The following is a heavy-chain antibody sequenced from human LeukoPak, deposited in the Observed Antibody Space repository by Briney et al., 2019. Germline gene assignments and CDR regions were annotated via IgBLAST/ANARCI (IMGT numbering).Heavy chain of an antibody. D-gene: IGHD5-18*01. CDR3: ARNPMYSSTDF. CDR2: THYSGSA. V-gene: IGHV4-39*01. J-gene: IGHJ4*02. CDR1: GGSISSNDHY. Sequence: PSETLSLTCVVSGGSISSNDHYWAWIRQSPGNGPEWIATTHYSGSAYYNPSLKSRFTISVDTSKNQVSLILRSVTAADTALYYCARNPMYSSTDFWGQGSPVAVSS.